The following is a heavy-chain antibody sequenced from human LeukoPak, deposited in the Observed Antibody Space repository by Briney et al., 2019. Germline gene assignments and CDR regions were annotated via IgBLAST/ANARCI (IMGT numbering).Heavy chain of an antibody. J-gene: IGHJ3*02. V-gene: IGHV4-38-2*01. Sequence: PSETLSLTCAVSGYSISSGYYWGWIRQPPGKGLEWIGSIYHSGSTYYNPSLKSRVTISVDTSKNQFSLNLSSVSAADTAVYHCARNGYYWDAFDIWGQGTMVTVSS. CDR2: IYHSGST. CDR1: GYSISSGYY. D-gene: IGHD4-17*01. CDR3: ARNGYYWDAFDI.